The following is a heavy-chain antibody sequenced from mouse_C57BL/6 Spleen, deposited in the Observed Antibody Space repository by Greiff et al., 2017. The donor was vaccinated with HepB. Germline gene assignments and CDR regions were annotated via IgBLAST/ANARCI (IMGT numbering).Heavy chain of an antibody. Sequence: EVQLQQSGAELVRPGASVKLSCTASGFNIKDDYMHWVKQRPEKGLEWIGGIDPENGDTEYDSKFKGKATITVDTSSNTAYLQLSSLTSEDTAVYYGSRQLRLRGYAMDYWGQGTSVTVSS. V-gene: IGHV14-4*01. CDR1: GFNIKDDY. J-gene: IGHJ4*01. D-gene: IGHD3-2*02. CDR2: IDPENGDT. CDR3: SRQLRLRGYAMDY.